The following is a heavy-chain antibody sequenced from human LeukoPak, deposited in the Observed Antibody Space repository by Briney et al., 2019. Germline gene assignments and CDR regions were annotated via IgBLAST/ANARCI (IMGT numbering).Heavy chain of an antibody. D-gene: IGHD3-9*01. V-gene: IGHV3-11*04. CDR2: ISTSDITT. Sequence: GGSLRLSCAASGFTFSDYYMSWIRQAPGKGLEWISYISTSDITTYYADSVKGRFAISRDNAKNSLFLQMNSLRADDTAVYYCVRSDWAYWGQGTLVTVSS. CDR1: GFTFSDYY. CDR3: VRSDWAY. J-gene: IGHJ4*02.